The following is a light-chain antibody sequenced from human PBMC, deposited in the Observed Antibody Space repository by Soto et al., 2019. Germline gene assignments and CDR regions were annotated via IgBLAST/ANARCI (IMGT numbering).Light chain of an antibody. Sequence: DIQMTQSPSSLSASAGDRVTITCRASQSISSYLNWYQQKPGKAPKLLIYAASSLQSGVPSRFSGSGSGTDFALTISSLQPEDFATYYCQQSYSTLYTFGQGTKVDIK. CDR2: AAS. V-gene: IGKV1-39*01. J-gene: IGKJ2*01. CDR1: QSISSY. CDR3: QQSYSTLYT.